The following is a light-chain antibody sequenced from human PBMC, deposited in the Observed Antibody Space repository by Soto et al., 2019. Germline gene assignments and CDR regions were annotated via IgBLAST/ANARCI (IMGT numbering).Light chain of an antibody. CDR2: GAS. Sequence: EIVMTQSPATLSVSPGESATLSCRASQSVSINLAWYQQKPGQAPRLLIYGASTRAAGIPARFSGSGSGTEFTLTISSLQSEDFAVYYCQQNNNWPPITFGQGTRLEIK. V-gene: IGKV3-15*01. J-gene: IGKJ5*01. CDR3: QQNNNWPPIT. CDR1: QSVSIN.